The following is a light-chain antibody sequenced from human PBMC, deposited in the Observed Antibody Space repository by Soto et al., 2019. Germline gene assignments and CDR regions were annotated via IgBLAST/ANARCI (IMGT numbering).Light chain of an antibody. CDR3: QSYDSSLSGSV. CDR1: SFNIGAGYD. CDR2: GNN. Sequence: QSVLTQPPSVSGAPGQRVTISCTGSSFNIGAGYDVHWYQQLPGTAPKLLIYGNNNRPSGVPDRFSGSKSGTSASLAITGLQAEDEADYYCQSYDSSLSGSVFGGGTKLTV. J-gene: IGLJ3*02. V-gene: IGLV1-40*01.